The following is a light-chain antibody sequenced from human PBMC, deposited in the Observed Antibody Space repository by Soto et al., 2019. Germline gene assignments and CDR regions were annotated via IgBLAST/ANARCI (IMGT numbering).Light chain of an antibody. CDR1: SRDVGGFDS. J-gene: IGLJ1*01. Sequence: QSVLTQPPSASGSPGQSVTISCTGTSRDVGGFDSVSWYQLHPGRAPTLLIYEVNRRPSGVPDRFSGSKSGNTASLTVSGLQTDDEDDYYCSSYAGINYFYVFGTGTKVTVL. CDR2: EVN. V-gene: IGLV2-8*01. CDR3: SSYAGINYFYV.